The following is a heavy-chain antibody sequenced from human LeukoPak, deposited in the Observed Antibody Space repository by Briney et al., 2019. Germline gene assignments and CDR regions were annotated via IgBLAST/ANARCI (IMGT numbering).Heavy chain of an antibody. Sequence: SVKVSCKASGFTFSTSAMQWVRQARGQRLECIGWIAVGNGHTNYARKFQERVSITRDMSTTTAYMELSNLRSEDTAVYYCAATGSETDAFDIWGQGTMVTVSS. D-gene: IGHD6-25*01. V-gene: IGHV1-58*02. CDR1: GFTFSTSA. J-gene: IGHJ3*02. CDR2: IAVGNGHT. CDR3: AATGSETDAFDI.